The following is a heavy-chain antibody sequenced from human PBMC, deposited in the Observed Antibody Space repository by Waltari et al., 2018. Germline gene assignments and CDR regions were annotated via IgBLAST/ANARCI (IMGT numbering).Heavy chain of an antibody. J-gene: IGHJ4*02. CDR1: GLPAGSNN. Sequence: EVQLVESGGGLIQPGGSLRLPGEARGLPAGSNNMSWVRQAPGKGREWVSVIYSDGRTVYADSVKGRFTISRDNLKNTVDLQMSSLRADDTAVYYCARNKGWYGDGYFDYWGQGTLVSVSS. CDR2: IYSDGRT. CDR3: ARNKGWYGDGYFDY. V-gene: IGHV3-53*01. D-gene: IGHD6-19*01.